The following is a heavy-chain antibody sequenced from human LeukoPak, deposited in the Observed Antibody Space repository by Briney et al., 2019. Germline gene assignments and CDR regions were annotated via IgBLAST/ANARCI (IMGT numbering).Heavy chain of an antibody. CDR3: ARPDRFGANYYYMDV. CDR1: GGSISSYY. J-gene: IGHJ6*03. V-gene: IGHV4-4*09. Sequence: SETLSLTCTVSGGSISSYYWSWIRQPPEKGLEWIGYIYTSGSTNYHPSLKSRVTISVDTSKNQFSLKLNSVTAADTAVYYCARPDRFGANYYYMDVWGKGTSVTVSS. CDR2: IYTSGST. D-gene: IGHD3-10*01.